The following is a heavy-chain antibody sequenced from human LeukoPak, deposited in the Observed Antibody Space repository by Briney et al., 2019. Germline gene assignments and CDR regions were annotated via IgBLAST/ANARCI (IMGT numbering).Heavy chain of an antibody. CDR2: ISGSGGST. CDR1: GFTFSSYG. Sequence: GRSLRLSCAASGFTFSSYGMHWVRQAPGKGLEWVSAISGSGGSTYYADSVKGRFTISRDNSKNTLYLQMNSLRAEDTAVYYCARGIAAAGSIGRDQPNDYWGQGTLVTVSS. V-gene: IGHV3-23*01. D-gene: IGHD6-13*01. CDR3: ARGIAAAGSIGRDQPNDY. J-gene: IGHJ4*02.